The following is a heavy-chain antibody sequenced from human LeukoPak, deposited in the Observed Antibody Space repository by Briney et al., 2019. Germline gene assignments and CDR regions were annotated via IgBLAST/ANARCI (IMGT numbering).Heavy chain of an antibody. CDR1: GFIVSNNY. D-gene: IGHD5-12*01. Sequence: GGSLRLSCIGAGFIVSNNYMSWVRQAPGKGLEWVSVPFMDGTTYYADSVRGRFTVSRDNSKNTLHLQMNNLRGEDTAVYYCASAPMVGYTAGVGFWGQGTLVTVSS. CDR2: PFMDGTT. J-gene: IGHJ4*02. V-gene: IGHV3-66*02. CDR3: ASAPMVGYTAGVGF.